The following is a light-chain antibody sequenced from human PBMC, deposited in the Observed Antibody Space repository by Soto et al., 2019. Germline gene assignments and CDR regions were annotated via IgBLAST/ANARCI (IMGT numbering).Light chain of an antibody. CDR1: SSDVGGYNY. CDR2: EVS. Sequence: QSALTQPPSASGSPGQSVTISCTGTSSDVGGYNYVSWYQQHPGKAPKLMIYEVSKRPSGVPDRFSGSKSGNTASLTVSGLQADDEADYYCTSYEGDTSLGVLGGGTKLTVI. V-gene: IGLV2-8*01. CDR3: TSYEGDTSLGV. J-gene: IGLJ3*02.